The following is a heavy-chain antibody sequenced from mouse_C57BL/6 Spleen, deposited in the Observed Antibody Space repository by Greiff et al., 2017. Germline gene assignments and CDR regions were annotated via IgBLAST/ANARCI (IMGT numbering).Heavy chain of an antibody. CDR3: ARQDGYWGYFDV. D-gene: IGHD2-3*01. V-gene: IGHV5-12*01. CDR1: GFTFSDYY. CDR2: ISNGGGST. J-gene: IGHJ1*03. Sequence: EVKLMESGGGLVQPGGSLKLSCAASGFTFSDYYMYWVRQTPEKRLEWVAYISNGGGSTYYPDTVKGRFTISRDNAKNPLYLQMSRLKSEDTAMYYCARQDGYWGYFDVWGTGTTVTVSS.